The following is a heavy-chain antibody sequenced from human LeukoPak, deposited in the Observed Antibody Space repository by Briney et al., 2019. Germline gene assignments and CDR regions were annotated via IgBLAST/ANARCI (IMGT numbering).Heavy chain of an antibody. D-gene: IGHD3-10*01. V-gene: IGHV3-7*01. J-gene: IGHJ4*02. CDR1: GLTFDDYW. CDR3: ARLPELPGFGDY. CDR2: INQDGSEK. Sequence: GGSLRLSCGASGLTFDDYWMSWVRQAPGQGLEWVANINQDGSEKYYLDSAKGRFTISRDNARNSLYLQVNSLRAEDTAVYYCARLPELPGFGDYWGPGTLVTVSS.